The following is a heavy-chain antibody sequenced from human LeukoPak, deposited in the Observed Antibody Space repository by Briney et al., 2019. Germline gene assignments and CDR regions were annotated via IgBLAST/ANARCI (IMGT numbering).Heavy chain of an antibody. CDR3: TTRGYYDSSGYYYFDY. CDR2: IKSKTDGGTT. CDR1: GFTFSNAW. V-gene: IGHV3-15*07. D-gene: IGHD3-22*01. Sequence: GGSLRLSCAASGFTFSNAWMNWVRQAPGKGLEWAGRIKSKTDGGTTDYAAPVKGRFTISRDDSKNTLYLQMNSLKTEDTAVYYCTTRGYYDSSGYYYFDYWGQGTLVTVSS. J-gene: IGHJ4*02.